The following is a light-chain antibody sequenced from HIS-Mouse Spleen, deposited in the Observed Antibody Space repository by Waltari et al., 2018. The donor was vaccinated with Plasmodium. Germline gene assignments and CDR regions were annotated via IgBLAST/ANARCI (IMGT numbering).Light chain of an antibody. Sequence: DIQMTQSPSSLSASVGDRVPITCRASQSISSYLNWYQQKPGKAPKLLFYAASSLQSGVPSRFSGSGSGTDVTLTISSLQPGDFATDYCQQNYNTWTFGQGTKVEIK. CDR2: AAS. CDR3: QQNYNTWT. J-gene: IGKJ1*01. V-gene: IGKV1-39*01. CDR1: QSISSY.